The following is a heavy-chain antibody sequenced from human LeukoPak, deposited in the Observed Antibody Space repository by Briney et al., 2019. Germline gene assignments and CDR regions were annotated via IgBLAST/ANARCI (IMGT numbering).Heavy chain of an antibody. CDR1: VYTFTGYY. D-gene: IGHD6-13*01. J-gene: IGHJ6*02. CDR3: ARDLAVGAAGPGYYYYGMDV. CDR2: INPNSGGT. V-gene: IGHV1-2*02. Sequence: ASVKVSCKASVYTFTGYYMHWVRQAPGQGLEWMGWINPNSGGTNYAQKFQGRVTMTRDTSISTAYMELSRLRSDDTAVYYCARDLAVGAAGPGYYYYGMDVWGQGTTVTVSS.